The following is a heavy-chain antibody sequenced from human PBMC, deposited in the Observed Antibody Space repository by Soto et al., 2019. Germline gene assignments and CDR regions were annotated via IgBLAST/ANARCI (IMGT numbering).Heavy chain of an antibody. CDR1: GFTFSSYW. CDR2: INSDGSTT. D-gene: IGHD2-15*01. Sequence: EVQLVESGGGLVQPGGSLRLSCAASGFTFSSYWMHWVRQAPGKGLVWVSRINSDGSTTSYADSVKGRFTISRDNAKNTLYLQMNSLRAEDTAVYYWAREPFYCSGGSCYSGEGEYWGQGTLVTVSS. CDR3: AREPFYCSGGSCYSGEGEY. V-gene: IGHV3-74*01. J-gene: IGHJ4*02.